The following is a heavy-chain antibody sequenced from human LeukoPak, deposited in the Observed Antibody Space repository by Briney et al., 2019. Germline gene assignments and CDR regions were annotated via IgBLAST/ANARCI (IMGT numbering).Heavy chain of an antibody. Sequence: SETLSLTCNVSGGSISTNSWSWIRQPAGKGLEWIGHTYTSGSPNYNPSLRSRVTMSVDTSKNQISLKLSSVTAADTAVYYCARGSEQWLTYFDYWGLGTQVTVSP. V-gene: IGHV4-4*07. CDR1: GGSISTNS. CDR2: TYTSGSP. CDR3: ARGSEQWLTYFDY. D-gene: IGHD6-19*01. J-gene: IGHJ4*02.